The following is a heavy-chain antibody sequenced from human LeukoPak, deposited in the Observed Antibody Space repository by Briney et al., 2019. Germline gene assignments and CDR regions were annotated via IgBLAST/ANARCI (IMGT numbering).Heavy chain of an antibody. V-gene: IGHV5-51*01. CDR1: GYTFTSYW. Sequence: GESLKISCKGSGYTFTSYWIGWVRQMPGKGLEWMGIIYPGDPDTRYSPSFQGQVTISADKSISTAYLQWSSLKASDTAMYYCARPYYDFWSGYYIGYWGQGTLVTASS. CDR2: IYPGDPDT. J-gene: IGHJ4*02. CDR3: ARPYYDFWSGYYIGY. D-gene: IGHD3-3*01.